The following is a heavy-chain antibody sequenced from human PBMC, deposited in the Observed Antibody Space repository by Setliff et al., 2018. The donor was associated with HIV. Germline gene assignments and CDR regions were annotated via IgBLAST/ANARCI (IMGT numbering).Heavy chain of an antibody. D-gene: IGHD6-19*01. J-gene: IGHJ5*02. V-gene: IGHV3-48*03. CDR2: ISSSGSPL. CDR1: GFTFSSYE. Sequence: GGSLRLSCAASGFTFSSYEMNWVRQAPGKGLEWVSYISSSGSPLYYADSVKGRFTISRDNAKNSLYLQMNSLRAEDTAVYYWARDPQQWLGPNWFDPWGQGTLVTVSS. CDR3: ARDPQQWLGPNWFDP.